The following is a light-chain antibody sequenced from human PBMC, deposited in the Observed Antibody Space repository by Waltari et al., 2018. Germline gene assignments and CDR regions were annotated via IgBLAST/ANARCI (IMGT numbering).Light chain of an antibody. Sequence: SMLYRSDIRYNLLWYQQKPGQPPKRRIYWASTRESGVPDRFSGSGSGTDFTLTINSLQAEDVAVYDCQQYYSTPWTFGQGTKVEIK. V-gene: IGKV4-1*01. CDR1: SMLYRSDIRYN. CDR3: QQYYSTPWT. J-gene: IGKJ1*01. CDR2: WAS.